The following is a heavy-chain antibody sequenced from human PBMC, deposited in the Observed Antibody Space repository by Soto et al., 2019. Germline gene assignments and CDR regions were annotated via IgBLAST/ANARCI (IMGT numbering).Heavy chain of an antibody. D-gene: IGHD3-10*01. CDR2: IYTSGST. J-gene: IGHJ5*02. CDR3: ARDLSYYYGSGSSRGNWFDP. V-gene: IGHV4-4*07. Sequence: SETLSLTCTVSGGSISSYYWSWIRQPAGKGLEWIGRIYTSGSTNYNPSLKSRVTMSVDTSKNQFSLKLSSVTAADTAVYYCARDLSYYYGSGSSRGNWFDPWGQGTLVTVSS. CDR1: GGSISSYY.